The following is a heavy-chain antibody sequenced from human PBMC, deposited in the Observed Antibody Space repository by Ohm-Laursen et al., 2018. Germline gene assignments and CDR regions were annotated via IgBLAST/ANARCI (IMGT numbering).Heavy chain of an antibody. D-gene: IGHD1-26*01. V-gene: IGHV3-9*01. CDR3: ASFHTPDAFDI. CDR1: GFTFDDYA. J-gene: IGHJ3*02. CDR2: ITWNSGSI. Sequence: SLRLSCTASGFTFDDYAMHWVRHGPGKGLEWVAGITWNSGSIAYADSIKGRFTISRDNAKNSLYLQMNSLRAEDTAVYYCASFHTPDAFDIWGQGTMVTVSS.